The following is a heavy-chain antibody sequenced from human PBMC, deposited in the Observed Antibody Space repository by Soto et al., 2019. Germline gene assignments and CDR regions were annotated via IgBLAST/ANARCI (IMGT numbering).Heavy chain of an antibody. J-gene: IGHJ3*02. CDR1: GLTVSGKKY. V-gene: IGHV3-53*01. CDR3: ATWHLREHAYDI. D-gene: IGHD5-12*01. CDR2: VFYLDGT. Sequence: VQLVESGGGLIQPGGSLRLSCVASGLTVSGKKYMAWVRQAPGKGPEWLSGVFYLDGTYYADSVRGRFTTSIDSSRTTVYLLMRDLRPEDTALYFCATWHLREHAYDIWGQGTMVTVSS.